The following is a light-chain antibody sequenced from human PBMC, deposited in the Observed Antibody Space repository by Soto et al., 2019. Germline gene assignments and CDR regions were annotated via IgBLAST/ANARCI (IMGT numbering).Light chain of an antibody. CDR1: QSIDNW. V-gene: IGKV1-5*01. CDR3: QQFSSYST. Sequence: DLQMTQSPSTLSASVGDRVTITCRASQSIDNWLAWYQQKPGKAPKLLIYAASTLETGVPSRFSGSGSGTEFTLTLKSLQPDDFATYYCQQFSSYSTFGQGTKVEIK. J-gene: IGKJ1*01. CDR2: AAS.